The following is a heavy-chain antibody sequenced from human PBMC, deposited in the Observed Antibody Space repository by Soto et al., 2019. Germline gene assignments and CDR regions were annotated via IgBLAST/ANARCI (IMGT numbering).Heavy chain of an antibody. V-gene: IGHV4-39*07. CDR3: ARGSPRVSIAVAGDFDY. CDR2: IYYSGST. J-gene: IGHJ4*02. CDR1: GGSISSSSYY. Sequence: SETLSLTCTVSGGSISSSSYYWGWIRQPPGKGLEWIGSIYYSGSTNYNPSLKSRVTISVDTSKNQFSLKLSSVTAADTAVYYCARGSPRVSIAVAGDFDYWGQGTLVTVSS. D-gene: IGHD6-19*01.